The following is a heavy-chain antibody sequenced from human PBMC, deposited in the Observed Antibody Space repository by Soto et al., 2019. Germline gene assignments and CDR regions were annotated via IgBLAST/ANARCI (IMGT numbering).Heavy chain of an antibody. Sequence: QVQLVESGGGVVQPGGSLRLSCTASGFTLSNVGMHWVRQAPGKGLEWVAIIWYDGSKKVYGDSVKGRFTISRDTSKNTLYLQMNNVIAEDTAVYYCAREERMIGGVRYGMDVWGQGTTVTVSS. J-gene: IGHJ6*02. D-gene: IGHD3-16*01. V-gene: IGHV3-33*01. CDR2: IWYDGSKK. CDR1: GFTLSNVG. CDR3: AREERMIGGVRYGMDV.